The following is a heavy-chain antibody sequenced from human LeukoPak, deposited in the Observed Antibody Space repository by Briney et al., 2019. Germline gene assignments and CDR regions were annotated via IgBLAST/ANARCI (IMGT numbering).Heavy chain of an antibody. CDR2: IKQDGSEK. CDR3: ARVGKGSSGYYANEIDY. CDR1: GSTFSSYW. Sequence: PGGSLRLSCAASGSTFSSYWMSWVRQAPGKGLEWVANIKQDGSEKYYVDSVKGRFTISRDNAKNSLYLQMNSLRAEDTAVYYCARVGKGSSGYYANEIDYWGQGTLVTVSS. J-gene: IGHJ4*02. V-gene: IGHV3-7*01. D-gene: IGHD3-22*01.